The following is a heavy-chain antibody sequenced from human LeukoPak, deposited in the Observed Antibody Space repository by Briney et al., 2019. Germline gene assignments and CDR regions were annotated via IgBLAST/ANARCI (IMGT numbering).Heavy chain of an antibody. CDR2: INHSGST. J-gene: IGHJ4*02. V-gene: IGHV4-34*01. Sequence: SETLSLTCAVYGGSFSGYYWSWIRQPPGKGLEWIGEINHSGSTNYNPSLKSRVTISVDTSKNQLSLKLSSVTAADTAVYYCARGGGSGSYYRGYFDYWGQGTLVTVSS. CDR1: GGSFSGYY. CDR3: ARGGGSGSYYRGYFDY. D-gene: IGHD3-10*01.